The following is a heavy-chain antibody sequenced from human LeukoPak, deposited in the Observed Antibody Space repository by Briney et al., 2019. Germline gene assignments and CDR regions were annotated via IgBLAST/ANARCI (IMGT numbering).Heavy chain of an antibody. CDR1: GYTFTSYY. CDR2: INPSGGST. D-gene: IGHD6-13*01. Sequence: ALVKVSCKASGYTFTSYYMHWVRQAPGQGLEWMGIINPSGGSTSYAQKFQGRATMTRDTSTSTVYMELSSLRSEDTAVYYCARLYSSSEAWFDPWGQGTLVTVSS. J-gene: IGHJ5*02. CDR3: ARLYSSSEAWFDP. V-gene: IGHV1-46*01.